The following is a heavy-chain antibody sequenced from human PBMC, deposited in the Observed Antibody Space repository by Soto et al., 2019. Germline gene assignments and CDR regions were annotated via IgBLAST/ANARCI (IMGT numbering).Heavy chain of an antibody. CDR1: GFTFSNAW. J-gene: IGHJ4*02. CDR2: IKSKTDGRTT. Sequence: GGSLRLSCAASGFTFSNAWMSWVRQAPGKGLEWVGRIKSKTDGRTTDYASPVKGRFTISRDDSKHTLYLQMNSLNTEATALYYWTTDLCHVPIGDQGGYWGQGTLVTVSS. CDR3: TTDLCHVPIGDQGGY. D-gene: IGHD2-21*01. V-gene: IGHV3-15*01.